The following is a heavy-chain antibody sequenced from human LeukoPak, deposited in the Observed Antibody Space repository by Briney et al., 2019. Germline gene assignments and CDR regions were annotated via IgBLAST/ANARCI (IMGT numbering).Heavy chain of an antibody. CDR2: IIPIFGTA. V-gene: IGHV1-69*06. J-gene: IGHJ6*03. CDR1: GGTFSSYA. D-gene: IGHD5-18*01. Sequence: ASVKVSCKASGGTFSSYAISWVRQAPGQGLEWMGGIIPIFGTAKYAQKFQGRVTITADKSTSTAYMKLSSLRSEDKAVYYCANRGYNYGGYYYYMDVWGKGTTVTVSS. CDR3: ANRGYNYGGYYYYMDV.